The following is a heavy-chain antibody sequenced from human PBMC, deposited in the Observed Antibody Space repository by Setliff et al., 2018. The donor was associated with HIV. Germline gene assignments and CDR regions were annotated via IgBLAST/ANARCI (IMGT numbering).Heavy chain of an antibody. CDR1: GYTFTSYY. CDR3: ARDDVGYCSGGSCYHLFDTFDI. J-gene: IGHJ3*02. CDR2: ISTYNGKT. V-gene: IGHV1-18*04. D-gene: IGHD2-15*01. Sequence: ASVKVSCKASGYTFTSYYMHWVRQAPGQGLEWMGWISTYNGKTNYALNLQGRVTMTTDTSTSTAYMELRSLRSDDTAVYYCARDDVGYCSGGSCYHLFDTFDIWGQGTVVTVSS.